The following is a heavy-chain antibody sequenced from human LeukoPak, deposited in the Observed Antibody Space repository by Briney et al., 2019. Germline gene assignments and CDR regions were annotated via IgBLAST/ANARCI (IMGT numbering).Heavy chain of an antibody. D-gene: IGHD3-10*01. CDR2: IRYDGSNE. V-gene: IGHV3-30*02. CDR1: GFTFSSNG. CDR3: AKDGALLWFGELYHFDY. J-gene: IGHJ4*02. Sequence: PGGSLRLSCATSGFTFSSNGLHWVRQAPGKGLEWVAFIRYDGSNEYYADSVKGRFTISRDNSKNTLYLQMNSLRAEDTAVYYCAKDGALLWFGELYHFDYWGQGTLVTVSS.